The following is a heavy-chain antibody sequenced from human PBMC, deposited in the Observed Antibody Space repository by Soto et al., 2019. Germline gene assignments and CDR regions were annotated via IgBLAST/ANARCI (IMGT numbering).Heavy chain of an antibody. CDR3: ASIEVVDSGGDY. D-gene: IGHD2-2*01. Sequence: SETLSLTCAVYGGSFSGYYWSWIRQPPGKGLEWIGEINHSGSTNYNPSLKSRVTISVDTYKNQFSLKLSPVTAADTAVYYCASIEVVDSGGDYWGQGTLVTVSS. V-gene: IGHV4-34*01. J-gene: IGHJ4*02. CDR2: INHSGST. CDR1: GGSFSGYY.